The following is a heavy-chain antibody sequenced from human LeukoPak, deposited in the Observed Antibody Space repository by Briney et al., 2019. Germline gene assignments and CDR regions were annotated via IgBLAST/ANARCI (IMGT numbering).Heavy chain of an antibody. Sequence: SETLSLTCTVSGGSISSSTYYWGWIRQPPGKGLEWIGSFYHSGSTYYNPSLKSRVTISGDTSKNQFSLNLSSVTAADTALYYCARHVRVRGLNSGWFPDFDYWGQGILVTVSS. V-gene: IGHV4-39*01. CDR3: ARHVRVRGLNSGWFPDFDY. CDR1: GGSISSSTYY. CDR2: FYHSGST. D-gene: IGHD6-19*01. J-gene: IGHJ4*02.